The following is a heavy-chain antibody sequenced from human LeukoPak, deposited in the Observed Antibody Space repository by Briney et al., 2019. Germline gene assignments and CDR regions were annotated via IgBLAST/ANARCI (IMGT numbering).Heavy chain of an antibody. J-gene: IGHJ5*02. CDR2: MNGGGNYI. CDR1: GFTFSSYA. D-gene: IGHD3-10*01. CDR3: VFGFGDQVS. Sequence: GGSLRLSCAASGFTFSSYAMSWVRQAPGKGLEWVSAMNGGGNYIYYADSVKGRFTISRDNSKNTLYLQMSSLRAERTAISYCVFGFGDQVSSGQGTLVTVSS. V-gene: IGHV3-23*01.